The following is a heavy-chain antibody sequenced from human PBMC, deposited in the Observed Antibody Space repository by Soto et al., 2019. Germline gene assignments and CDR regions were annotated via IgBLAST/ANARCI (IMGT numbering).Heavy chain of an antibody. CDR3: SLSDRDYGMDV. J-gene: IGHJ6*02. CDR1: GFTFSSYA. V-gene: IGHV3-23*01. CDR2: ISTSGGST. D-gene: IGHD3-10*01. Sequence: VQLLESGGGLVQPGGSLRLSCAASGFTFSSYALSWVRQAPGKGLEWVSSISTSGGSTYYADSVKGRFTISRDNSNNTLYLQMNSLRAEDTAVYYCSLSDRDYGMDVWGLGTTVTVSS.